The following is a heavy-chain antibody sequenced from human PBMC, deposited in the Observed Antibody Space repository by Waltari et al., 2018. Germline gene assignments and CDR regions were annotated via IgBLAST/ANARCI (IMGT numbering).Heavy chain of an antibody. J-gene: IGHJ3*02. V-gene: IGHV4-59*01. CDR3: ARDQGSYYYDSSSTLNDAFDI. D-gene: IGHD3-22*01. Sequence: QVQLQESGPGLVKPSETLSLTSTVSGGSISSYYWSWIRQPPGKGLEWIGYTYDSGSTNYDPSLRCPVTVSVDRSTDQFSLKVSAVTAADTAVHYCARDQGSYYYDSSSTLNDAFDIWGQGTMVTLSS. CDR1: GGSISSYY. CDR2: TYDSGST.